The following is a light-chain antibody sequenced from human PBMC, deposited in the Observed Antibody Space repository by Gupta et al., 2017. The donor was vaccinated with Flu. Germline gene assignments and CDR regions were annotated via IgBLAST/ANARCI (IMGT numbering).Light chain of an antibody. J-gene: IGLJ3*02. Sequence: GQTARIAGGGNNIASKAVHWYQQKPGQAPVLVVNDDSDRPSGIPERFSGSNSGNTATLSISRVEAGDEADYYCQVWDSSSDRGVFGGGTKLTVL. CDR2: DDS. CDR3: QVWDSSSDRGV. V-gene: IGLV3-21*02. CDR1: NIASKA.